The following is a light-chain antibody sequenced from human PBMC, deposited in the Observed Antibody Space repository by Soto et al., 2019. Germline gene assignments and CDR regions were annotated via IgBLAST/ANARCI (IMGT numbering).Light chain of an antibody. Sequence: KHSPATLSVSTREGATLSCRASQTINNNLAWYQQKPGQAPRLLIYGASTRASGIPARFSGSGSGTEFTLTIIILKSEDFAIYDCRPDTSLLPMPFG. V-gene: IGKV3-15*01. CDR1: QTINNN. CDR3: RPDTSLLPMP. J-gene: IGKJ2*01. CDR2: GAS.